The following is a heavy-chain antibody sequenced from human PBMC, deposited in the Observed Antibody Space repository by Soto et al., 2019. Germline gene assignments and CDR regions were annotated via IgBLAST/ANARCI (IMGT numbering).Heavy chain of an antibody. D-gene: IGHD4-4*01. J-gene: IGHJ4*02. V-gene: IGHV4-34*01. CDR1: GGSFSRYY. CDR2: INHSGST. Sequence: SAKLSLTCAVYGGSFSRYYWTWFRQPPGKGMEWIGDINHSGSTNYNPSLKSRVTFSVDTSKNQFSLKLSSVTAADTAVYYCARYPTDYNNADFFYFCGQGTMVIVSA. CDR3: ARYPTDYNNADFFYF.